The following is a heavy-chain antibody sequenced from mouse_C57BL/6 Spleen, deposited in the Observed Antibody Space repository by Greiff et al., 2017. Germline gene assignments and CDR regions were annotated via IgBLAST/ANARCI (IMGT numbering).Heavy chain of an antibody. V-gene: IGHV14-4*01. J-gene: IGHJ3*01. Sequence: VQLKESGAELVRPGASVKLSCTASGFNIQDDYMHWVKQRPEQGLEWIGWLDPENGDTEYASKFQGKATITADTSSNTSYLQISSLTSEDTAVDYCTTYPPYCSSGAWFAYWGQGTLVTVSA. CDR2: LDPENGDT. CDR3: TTYPPYCSSGAWFAY. D-gene: IGHD1-1*01. CDR1: GFNIQDDY.